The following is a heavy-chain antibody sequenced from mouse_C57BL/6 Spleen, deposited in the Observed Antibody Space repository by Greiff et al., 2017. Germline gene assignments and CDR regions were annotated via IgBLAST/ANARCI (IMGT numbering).Heavy chain of an antibody. V-gene: IGHV1-55*01. CDR3: ARIPPYLRAMDY. CDR1: GYTFTSYW. D-gene: IGHD2-10*01. CDR2: IYPGSGST. J-gene: IGHJ4*01. Sequence: QVQLQQPGAELVKPGASVKMSCKASGYTFTSYWITWVKQRPGQGLEWIGDIYPGSGSTNYNEKFKSKATLTVDTSSSTAYMQLSSLTSEDSAVYYCARIPPYLRAMDYWGQGTSVTVSS.